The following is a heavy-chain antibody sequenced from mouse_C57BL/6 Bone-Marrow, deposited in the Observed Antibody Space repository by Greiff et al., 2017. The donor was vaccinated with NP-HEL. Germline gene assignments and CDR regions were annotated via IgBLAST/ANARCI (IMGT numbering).Heavy chain of an antibody. CDR3: ARAIYGSSGAY. D-gene: IGHD1-1*01. J-gene: IGHJ3*01. CDR1: GYSFTGYY. CDR2: INPSTGGT. Sequence: EVKLQQSGPELVKPGASVKISCKASGYSFTGYYMNWVKQSPEKSLEWIGEINPSTGGTTYNQKFKAKATLTVDKSSSTAYMQHKSLTSEDSAVYYCARAIYGSSGAYWGQGTLVTVSA. V-gene: IGHV1-42*01.